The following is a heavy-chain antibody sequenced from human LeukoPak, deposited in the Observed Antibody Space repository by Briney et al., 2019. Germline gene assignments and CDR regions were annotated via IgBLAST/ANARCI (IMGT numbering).Heavy chain of an antibody. V-gene: IGHV3-7*01. Sequence: GGSLRLSCAASGFTVSTNYMSWVRQAPGKGLEWVANIKQDGSEKYYVDSVKGRFTISRDNAKNSLYLQMNSLRAEDTAVYYCARDHIVPTILFDYWGQGTLVTVSS. CDR2: IKQDGSEK. D-gene: IGHD5-12*01. CDR3: ARDHIVPTILFDY. J-gene: IGHJ4*02. CDR1: GFTVSTNY.